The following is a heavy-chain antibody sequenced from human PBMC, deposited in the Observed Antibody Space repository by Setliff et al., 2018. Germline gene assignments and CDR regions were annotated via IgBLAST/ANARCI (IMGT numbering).Heavy chain of an antibody. J-gene: IGHJ6*02. CDR1: DGSISSGDYY. CDR2: IQTSGST. V-gene: IGHV4-61*09. Sequence: PSETLSLTCTVSDGSISSGDYYWNWIRQPAGKGLEWIGHIQTSGSTYYNPSLKSRVTISVDTSKNQFSLKLSSVTAADTAVYYCARVGGYYYYYYGMDVWGQGTTVTV. CDR3: ARVGGYYYYYYGMDV.